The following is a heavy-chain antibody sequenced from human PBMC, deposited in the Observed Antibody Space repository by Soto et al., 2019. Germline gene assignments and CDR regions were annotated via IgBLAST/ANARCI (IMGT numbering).Heavy chain of an antibody. Sequence: PVGSLSLSSTASGLPFDGHGMSWIRQAPWKGLEWVSAISGSGGSTYYSDSLKGRLTISRYKSKNTLYLQMNSLRAEDTAVYYCAKGDRIMITFGGVIARGFDYWGQGTLVTVSS. CDR3: AKGDRIMITFGGVIARGFDY. D-gene: IGHD3-16*02. CDR2: ISGSGGST. CDR1: GLPFDGHG. V-gene: IGHV3-23*01. J-gene: IGHJ4*02.